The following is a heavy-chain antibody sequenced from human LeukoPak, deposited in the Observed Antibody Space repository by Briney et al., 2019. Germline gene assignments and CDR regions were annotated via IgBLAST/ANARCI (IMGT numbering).Heavy chain of an antibody. J-gene: IGHJ4*01. CDR2: ISSSGSTI. CDR3: ARDGVRGVVHLDH. Sequence: GGSLRLSCAASGFSFSDYYMSWIRQAPGKGLEWVSYISSSGSTIYYADSVKGRFTISRDNAKNSLYLQMNSLRAEDTAVYYCARDGVRGVVHLDHWGHGILVTVSS. CDR1: GFSFSDYY. D-gene: IGHD3-10*01. V-gene: IGHV3-11*04.